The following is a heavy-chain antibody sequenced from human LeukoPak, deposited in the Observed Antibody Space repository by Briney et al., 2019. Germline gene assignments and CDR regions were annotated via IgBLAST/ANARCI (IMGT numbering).Heavy chain of an antibody. Sequence: QPGRSLRLSCAASGFTFSSYAMHWVRQAPGKGLEWVAVISYDGSNKYYADSVKGRFTISRDNSKNTLYLQMNSLRAEDTAVYYCANHDYGDYECDYWGQRTLVTVSS. J-gene: IGHJ4*02. V-gene: IGHV3-30*07. D-gene: IGHD4-17*01. CDR3: ANHDYGDYECDY. CDR1: GFTFSSYA. CDR2: ISYDGSNK.